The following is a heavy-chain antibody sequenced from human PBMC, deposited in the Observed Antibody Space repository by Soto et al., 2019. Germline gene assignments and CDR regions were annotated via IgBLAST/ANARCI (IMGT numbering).Heavy chain of an antibody. J-gene: IGHJ2*01. V-gene: IGHV3-49*04. CDR1: GFTFGDYA. Sequence: GGSLRLSCTASGFTFGDYAMSWVRQAPGKGLEWVGFIRSKAYGGTTEYAASVKGRFTISRDDSKSIAYLQMNSLKTEDTAVYYCTLKTNWGWYFDLWGRGTLVTVSS. CDR3: TLKTNWGWYFDL. CDR2: IRSKAYGGTT. D-gene: IGHD7-27*01.